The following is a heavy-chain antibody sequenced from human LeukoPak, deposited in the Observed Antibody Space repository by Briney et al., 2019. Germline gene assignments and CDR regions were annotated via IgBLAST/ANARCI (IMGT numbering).Heavy chain of an antibody. D-gene: IGHD4-17*01. CDR3: ARIPSYGDYYKPFDF. CDR2: ISTYNGNT. CDR1: GYTFTTYG. V-gene: IGHV1-18*01. J-gene: IGHJ4*02. Sequence: ASVKVSCKASGYTFTTYGISWVRQALGQGLEWMGWISTYNGNTNYAQKFQGRVTMTTDTSTTTSYMDLRSLSSDDTAVYYCARIPSYGDYYKPFDFWGQGTLVTVSS.